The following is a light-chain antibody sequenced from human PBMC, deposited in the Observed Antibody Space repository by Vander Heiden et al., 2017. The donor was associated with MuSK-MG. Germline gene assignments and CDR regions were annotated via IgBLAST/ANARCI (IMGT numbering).Light chain of an antibody. Sequence: SALTQPASVSGSPGQSITISCTGTSSDVGGYNYVSWYQQHPGKAPKRMIYEVSNRPSGVSNRFSGSKSGNKASLTISGLQAEDEADYYCSSYTSSWVFGGGTKLTVL. V-gene: IGLV2-14*01. CDR2: EVS. CDR1: SSDVGGYNY. J-gene: IGLJ3*02. CDR3: SSYTSSWV.